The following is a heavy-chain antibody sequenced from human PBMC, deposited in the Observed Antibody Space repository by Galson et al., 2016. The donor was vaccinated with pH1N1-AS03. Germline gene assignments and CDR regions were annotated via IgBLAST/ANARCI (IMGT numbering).Heavy chain of an antibody. V-gene: IGHV3-30*15. CDR3: ARVVHEIRGQPNNWLDP. CDR1: GFTFSNYA. Sequence: SLILSCAASGFTFSNYAIHWVRQAPGKGLQWVAVVSDDGYTKYYADSVRGRFTISRDNSENTVFLQMSSLTTEDTGLYYCARVVHEIRGQPNNWLDPWGQGTLVTVSS. CDR2: VSDDGYTK. J-gene: IGHJ5*02. D-gene: IGHD1-26*01.